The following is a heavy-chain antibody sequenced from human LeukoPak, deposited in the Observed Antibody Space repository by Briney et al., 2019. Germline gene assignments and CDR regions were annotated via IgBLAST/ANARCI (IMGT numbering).Heavy chain of an antibody. CDR1: GFTFSSHA. V-gene: IGHV3-23*01. Sequence: GGSLRLSCAASGFTFSSHAMSWVRQAPGKGLEWVSSISGSGGSTYYADSVKGRFTISRDNAKNSLYLQMNSLRAEDTAVYYCARDMGGDTGGNPAGGWGEGTLVTVSS. J-gene: IGHJ4*02. CDR2: ISGSGGST. CDR3: ARDMGGDTGGNPAGG. D-gene: IGHD2-8*02.